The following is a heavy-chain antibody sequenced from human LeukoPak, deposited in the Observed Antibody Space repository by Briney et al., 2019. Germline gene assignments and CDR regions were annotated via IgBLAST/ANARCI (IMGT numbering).Heavy chain of an antibody. CDR1: GYTFTGYY. D-gene: IGHD6-19*01. J-gene: IGHJ4*02. Sequence: ASVTVSFKSSGYTFTGYYMHWVRQAPGQGLEWMGWINPNSGGTNYAQKFQGRVTMTRDTSISTAYMELSRLRSDDTAVYYCASEYSSGWYGPGYWGQGTLVTVSS. CDR2: INPNSGGT. CDR3: ASEYSSGWYGPGY. V-gene: IGHV1-2*02.